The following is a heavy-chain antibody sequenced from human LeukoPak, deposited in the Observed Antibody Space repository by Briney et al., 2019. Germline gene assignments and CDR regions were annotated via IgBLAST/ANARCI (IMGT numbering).Heavy chain of an antibody. D-gene: IGHD3-16*01. CDR1: GYTFTSYY. CDR2: INPSGGST. Sequence: GASVKVSCKASGYTFTSYYMHWVRQAPGQGLEWIGIINPSGGSTSYAQKFQGRVTMTRDTSTSTVYMELSSLRSEDTAVYYCARVPQPYTPFDYWGQGTLVTVSS. J-gene: IGHJ4*02. V-gene: IGHV1-46*01. CDR3: ARVPQPYTPFDY.